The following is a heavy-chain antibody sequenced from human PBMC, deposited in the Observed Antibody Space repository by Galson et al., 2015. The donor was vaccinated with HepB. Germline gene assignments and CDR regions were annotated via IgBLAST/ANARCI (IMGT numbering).Heavy chain of an antibody. CDR2: ITTNTGDP. J-gene: IGHJ4*02. D-gene: IGHD6-25*01. CDR3: ARGTMAACPVGLNY. CDR1: GYTFDRHA. Sequence: SVKVSCKASGYTFDRHAINWVRQAPGQGLEWMGWITTNTGDPMYAQGFTGRFVFSLDTSVSTAYLQISGLKAEDTAVYYCARGTMAACPVGLNYWGQGTLVTVSS. V-gene: IGHV7-4-1*02.